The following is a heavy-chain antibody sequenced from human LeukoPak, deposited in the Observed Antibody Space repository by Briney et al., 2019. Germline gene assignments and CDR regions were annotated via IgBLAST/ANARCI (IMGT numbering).Heavy chain of an antibody. CDR1: GFTFSSSP. CDR3: AKQLGYCSDGSCYFRY. Sequence: GGSLRLSCAASGFTFSSSPMSWVRQAPGKGLEWVSAISNNGGYSYYAGCVQGRFTISSDNSKSRLCLQMNSLRAEDTAVYYCAKQLGYCSDGSCYFRYWGQGTLVTVSS. D-gene: IGHD2-15*01. CDR2: ISNNGGYS. J-gene: IGHJ4*02. V-gene: IGHV3-23*01.